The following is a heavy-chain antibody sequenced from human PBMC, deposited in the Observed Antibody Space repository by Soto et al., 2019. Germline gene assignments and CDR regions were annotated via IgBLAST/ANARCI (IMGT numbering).Heavy chain of an antibody. CDR2: IKRKSDGGTT. Sequence: PGGSLRLSCAGSGFTFSNAWMTWVRQAPGKGLEWVGRIKRKSDGGTTDYAAPVKGRFTISRDDTKNTLYLQMNSLKTEDTAVYYCPTSGSGWDYFDYWGLGXLVTVHS. CDR1: GFTFSNAW. CDR3: PTSGSGWDYFDY. V-gene: IGHV3-15*01. J-gene: IGHJ4*02. D-gene: IGHD6-19*01.